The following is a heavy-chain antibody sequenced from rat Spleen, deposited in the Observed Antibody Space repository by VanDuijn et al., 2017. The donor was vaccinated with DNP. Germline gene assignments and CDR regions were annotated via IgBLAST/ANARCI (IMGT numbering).Heavy chain of an antibody. J-gene: IGHJ2*01. CDR3: ARPDY. V-gene: IGHV5-25*01. CDR2: ITGGSRIT. CDR1: GFTFSDYN. Sequence: EVQLVESGGGLVEPGRSLKLSCAALGFTFSDYNMAWVRQVPGKGLEWIASITGGSRITSYPDSVKGRFTISRDDAKNTLSLQRNSLRSEDTATYYCARPDYWGQGVMVTVSS.